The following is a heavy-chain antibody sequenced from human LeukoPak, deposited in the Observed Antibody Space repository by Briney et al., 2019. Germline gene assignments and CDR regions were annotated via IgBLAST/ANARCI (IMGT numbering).Heavy chain of an antibody. CDR1: GYTFTSYA. J-gene: IGHJ4*02. Sequence: ASVKVSCKASGYTFTSYAMNWVRQAPGQGLEWMGWMNPNSGNTGYAQKFQGRVTITRNTSISTAYMELSSLRSEDTAVYYCARAGYSYGYGYWGQGTLVTVSS. V-gene: IGHV1-8*03. CDR3: ARAGYSYGYGY. CDR2: MNPNSGNT. D-gene: IGHD5-18*01.